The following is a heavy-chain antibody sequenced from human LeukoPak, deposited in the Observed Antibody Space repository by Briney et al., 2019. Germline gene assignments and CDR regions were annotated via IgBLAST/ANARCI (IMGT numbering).Heavy chain of an antibody. Sequence: GGSLRLSCAASGFTVSSNYMSWVRQAPGKGLEWVSVIYSGGSTYYADSVKGRFTISRDNSKNTLYLQMNSLRAEDTGVYYCARVTPSGAFDIWGQGTMVTVSS. D-gene: IGHD6-6*01. J-gene: IGHJ3*02. CDR1: GFTVSSNY. V-gene: IGHV3-53*01. CDR2: IYSGGST. CDR3: ARVTPSGAFDI.